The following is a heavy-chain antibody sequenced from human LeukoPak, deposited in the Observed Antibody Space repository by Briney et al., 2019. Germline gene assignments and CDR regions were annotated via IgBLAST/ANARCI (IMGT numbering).Heavy chain of an antibody. CDR1: GFTVSGNY. CDR2: IYPDGST. V-gene: IGHV3-66*01. D-gene: IGHD6-19*01. J-gene: IGHJ4*02. CDR3: ARGYSGSFDY. Sequence: SGGSLRLSCAASGFTVSGNYLSWVRQAPGKGLEWVSVIYPDGSTYYADSVKGRFTISTDNSKNTLYLQMDSLRADDTAVYYCARGYSGSFDYWGRGTLVTVSS.